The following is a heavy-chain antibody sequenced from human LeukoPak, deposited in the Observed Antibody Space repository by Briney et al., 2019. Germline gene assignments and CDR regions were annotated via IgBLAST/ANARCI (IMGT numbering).Heavy chain of an antibody. Sequence: GGSLRLSCAASVFTFSTYNMNWVRQAPGKWLEWVSSITSSSRYTFYADSVKGRFTISRDNAKNSLYLQMNSLRAEDTAVYYCARDHVLLWFGEYYYFDYWGQGTLVTVSS. CDR3: ARDHVLLWFGEYYYFDY. J-gene: IGHJ4*02. CDR1: VFTFSTYN. CDR2: ITSSSRYT. D-gene: IGHD3-10*01. V-gene: IGHV3-21*06.